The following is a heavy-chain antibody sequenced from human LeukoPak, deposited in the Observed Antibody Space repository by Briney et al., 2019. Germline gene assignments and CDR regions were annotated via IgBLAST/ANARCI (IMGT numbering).Heavy chain of an antibody. CDR2: ISSGSSTI. CDR1: GFTFSSYS. J-gene: IGHJ3*02. V-gene: IGHV3-48*02. CDR3: ARPTHYYDSSGYLRTTRAFDI. Sequence: PGGSLRLSCAASGFTFSSYSMNWVRQAPGKGLEWVSYISSGSSTIYYADPVRGRFTISRDNAKNSLYLQMNSLRDEDTAVYYCARPTHYYDSSGYLRTTRAFDIWGQGTMVTVSS. D-gene: IGHD3-22*01.